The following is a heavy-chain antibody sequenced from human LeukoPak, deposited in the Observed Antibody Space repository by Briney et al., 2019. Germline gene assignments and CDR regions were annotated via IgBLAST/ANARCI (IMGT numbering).Heavy chain of an antibody. CDR1: YGSISSYY. Sequence: PSEPLSLTCTVSYGSISSYYWSWIRQPPGKELEWIGNIHYLGSTNYNPSLKSRVTISVDTSRNQFSLKLSSVTAADTALYYCARASRDAFDIWGQGTMVTVSS. CDR2: IHYLGST. CDR3: ARASRDAFDI. J-gene: IGHJ3*02. V-gene: IGHV4-59*01.